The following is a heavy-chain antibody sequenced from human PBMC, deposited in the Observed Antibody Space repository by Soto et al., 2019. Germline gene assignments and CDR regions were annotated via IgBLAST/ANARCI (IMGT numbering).Heavy chain of an antibody. CDR2: ISGSGGST. D-gene: IGHD2-15*01. J-gene: IGHJ5*02. Sequence: GGSLRLSCAASGFTFSSYAMSWVRQAPGKGLEWVSAISGSGGSTSYADSVKGRFTISRDNAKNTLYLQMNSLRAEDTAVYYCARVITVVKYNWFDPWGQGTLVTVSS. CDR1: GFTFSSYA. V-gene: IGHV3-23*01. CDR3: ARVITVVKYNWFDP.